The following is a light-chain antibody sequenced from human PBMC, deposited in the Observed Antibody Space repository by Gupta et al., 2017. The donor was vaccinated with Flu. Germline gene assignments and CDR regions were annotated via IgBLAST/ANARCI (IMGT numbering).Light chain of an antibody. Sequence: SSAVGGCNYVSWYQQHPGKAPKLMIYEDSKRPSGVPDRFSGSKSGNTASLTVSGLQAEDEADYYCRSYAGSNNFVVFGGGTKLTVL. V-gene: IGLV2-8*01. CDR1: SSAVGGCNY. CDR3: RSYAGSNNFVV. J-gene: IGLJ2*01. CDR2: EDS.